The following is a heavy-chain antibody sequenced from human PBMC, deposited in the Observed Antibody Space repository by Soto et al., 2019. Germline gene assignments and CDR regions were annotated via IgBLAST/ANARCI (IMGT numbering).Heavy chain of an antibody. CDR2: INAGNGNT. CDR1: GYTFTSYA. J-gene: IGHJ4*02. Sequence: ALVKVSRKASGYTFTSYAINWVRQAPGQRLEWMGWINAGNGNTKYSQKFQGRVTITRDTSASTAYMELSSLRAEDTAVYYCAMDSSGSYGYFDYWGQGTLVTVSS. V-gene: IGHV1-3*01. D-gene: IGHD3-22*01. CDR3: AMDSSGSYGYFDY.